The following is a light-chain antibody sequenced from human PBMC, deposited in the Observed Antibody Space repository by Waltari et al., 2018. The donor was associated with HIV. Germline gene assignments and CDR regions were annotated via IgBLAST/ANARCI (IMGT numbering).Light chain of an antibody. J-gene: IGLJ2*01. Sequence: ELTQTPSVSVSPGQTARITCFGDGLPHQYAFWYQQKAGQAPVLLIYKDSERPSGIPERFSASSSGTTITLTISGVQAEDEGDYYCQSADSSRNYVLFGGGTKLTVL. CDR3: QSADSSRNYVL. V-gene: IGLV3-25*03. CDR1: GLPHQY. CDR2: KDS.